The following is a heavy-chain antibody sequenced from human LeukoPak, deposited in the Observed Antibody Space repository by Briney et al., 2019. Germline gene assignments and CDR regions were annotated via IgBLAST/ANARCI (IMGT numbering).Heavy chain of an antibody. D-gene: IGHD2-2*01. CDR2: FYTSGST. CDR3: ARHPVQPLYFDY. Sequence: SETQSLTCTVSGGSISSGSYYWSWIRQPAGKGLEWIGRFYTSGSTNYNPSLKSRVTISVDTSKNQFSLKLSSVTAADTAVYYCARHPVQPLYFDYWGQGTLVTVSS. V-gene: IGHV4-61*02. J-gene: IGHJ4*02. CDR1: GGSISSGSYY.